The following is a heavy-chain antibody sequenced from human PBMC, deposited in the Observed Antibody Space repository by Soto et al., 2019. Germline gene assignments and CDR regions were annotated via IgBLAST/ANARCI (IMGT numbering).Heavy chain of an antibody. CDR2: ISSSSSYI. CDR3: ARDEDWNYGYDY. V-gene: IGHV3-21*01. D-gene: IGHD1-7*01. CDR1: GFTFSSYS. Sequence: GGSLRLSCAASGFTFSSYSMNWVRQAPGKGLEWVSSISSSSSYIYYADSVKGRFTISRDNAKNSLYLQMNSLRAEDTAVYYWARDEDWNYGYDYWGQGTLVTVSS. J-gene: IGHJ4*02.